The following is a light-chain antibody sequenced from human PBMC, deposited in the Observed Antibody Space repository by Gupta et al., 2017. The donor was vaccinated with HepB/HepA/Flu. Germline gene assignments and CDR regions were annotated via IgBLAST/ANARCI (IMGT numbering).Light chain of an antibody. V-gene: IGLV2-23*02. CDR1: SSDVGSYNL. Sequence: QSALTQPASVSGSPGQSITISCTGTSSDVGSYNLVSWYQQHPGKAPKLMIYEVSKRPSGVANRFSGSKSGNTASLTISGLQAEDEADYYCYSYAGSSKVVFGGGTKLTVL. CDR3: YSYAGSSKVV. J-gene: IGLJ2*01. CDR2: EVS.